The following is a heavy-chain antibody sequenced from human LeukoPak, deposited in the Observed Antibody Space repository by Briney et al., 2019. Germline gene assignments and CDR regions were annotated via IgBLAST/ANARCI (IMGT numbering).Heavy chain of an antibody. CDR2: IGAYNGNT. Sequence: ASVKVSCKASGYTFTSYGISWVRQAPGQGLEWMGWIGAYNGNTNYAQKLQGRVTMTTDTSTSTAYMELRSLRSDDTAVYYCARDHGVSIAAAGTGIFDYWGQGTLVTVSS. CDR3: ARDHGVSIAAAGTGIFDY. J-gene: IGHJ4*02. V-gene: IGHV1-18*01. D-gene: IGHD6-13*01. CDR1: GYTFTSYG.